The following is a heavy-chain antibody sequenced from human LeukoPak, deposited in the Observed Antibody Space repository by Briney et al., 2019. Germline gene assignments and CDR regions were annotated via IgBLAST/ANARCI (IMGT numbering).Heavy chain of an antibody. CDR2: ISYDGSNK. Sequence: GRSLRLSCAASGFTFSSYAMHWVRQAPGKGLEWVAVISYDGSNKYYADSVKGRFTISRDNSKNTLYLQMNSLRAEDTAVYYCARGNVWGSYPYTGWAFDIWGQGTMVTVSS. D-gene: IGHD3-16*01. CDR3: ARGNVWGSYPYTGWAFDI. CDR1: GFTFSSYA. V-gene: IGHV3-30-3*01. J-gene: IGHJ3*02.